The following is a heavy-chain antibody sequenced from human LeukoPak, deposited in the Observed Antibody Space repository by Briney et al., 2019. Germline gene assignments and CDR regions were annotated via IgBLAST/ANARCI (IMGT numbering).Heavy chain of an antibody. V-gene: IGHV4-59*12. Sequence: PSETLSLTCTVSGGSISSYYWSWIRQPPGKGLEWIGYIYYSGSTNYNPSLKSRVTISVDTSKNQFSLKLSSVTAADTAVYYCARGPESSSGTFDYWGQGTLVTVSS. CDR3: ARGPESSSGTFDY. J-gene: IGHJ4*02. CDR2: IYYSGST. CDR1: GGSISSYY. D-gene: IGHD3-22*01.